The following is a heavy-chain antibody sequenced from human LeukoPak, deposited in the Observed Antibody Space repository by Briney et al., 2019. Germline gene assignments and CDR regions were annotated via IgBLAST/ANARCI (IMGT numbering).Heavy chain of an antibody. CDR1: GYSFSYSW. Sequence: KTGESLKISCETSGYSFSYSWIGWGRQVPGKGLEWMGILYPDYSDTKQAPSFQGRVPISADKSLSITYLQCDNLQASDTAMYYCARLGAADSKAFDFWGQGTMVTVSS. V-gene: IGHV5-51*01. J-gene: IGHJ3*01. CDR3: ARLGAADSKAFDF. CDR2: LYPDYSDT. D-gene: IGHD2-15*01.